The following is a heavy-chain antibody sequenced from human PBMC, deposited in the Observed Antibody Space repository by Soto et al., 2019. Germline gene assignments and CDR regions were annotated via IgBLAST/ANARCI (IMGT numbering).Heavy chain of an antibody. CDR1: GYTFTGFY. Sequence: ASVKVSCKASGYTFTGFYMHWVRQAPGQGLEWIGRINPDSGDTDHAYKFQGRVTMTCDTSISTAYMELTRLSSDDTPVYHCAISVGVPHPDRGFDYRGQGNQGTDSS. J-gene: IGHJ4*02. V-gene: IGHV1-2*06. D-gene: IGHD2-2*01. CDR2: INPDSGDT. CDR3: AISVGVPHPDRGFDY.